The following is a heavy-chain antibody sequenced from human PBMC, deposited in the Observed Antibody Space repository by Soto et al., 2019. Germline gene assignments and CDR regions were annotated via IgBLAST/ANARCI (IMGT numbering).Heavy chain of an antibody. CDR1: GGSFSGYY. J-gene: IGHJ6*02. D-gene: IGHD3-3*01. V-gene: IGHV4-34*01. Sequence: SETLSLTCAVYGGSFSGYYWSWIRQTPGKGLEWIGEINHSGSTNYNPSLKSRVTISVDTSKNQFSLKLSSVTAADTAVYYCASLLGSGYFSGGSDYYYYYGMDVWGQGTTVTVSS. CDR3: ASLLGSGYFSGGSDYYYYYGMDV. CDR2: INHSGST.